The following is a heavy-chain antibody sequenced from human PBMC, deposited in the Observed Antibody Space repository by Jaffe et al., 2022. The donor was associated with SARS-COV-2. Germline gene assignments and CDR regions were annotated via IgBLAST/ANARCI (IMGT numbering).Heavy chain of an antibody. Sequence: QLVQSGAEVKKPGDSLKISCKGSGYTFTDYFIGWVRQMPGRGLEWMGIIHPGDSDTRYSPSFQGQVTISADRSITTAYLQWSSLEASDTAMYYCARRARGTSNWALWGQGTLVIVS. D-gene: IGHD6-13*01. CDR1: GYTFTDYF. CDR2: IHPGDSDT. J-gene: IGHJ4*02. V-gene: IGHV5-51*01. CDR3: ARRARGTSNWAL.